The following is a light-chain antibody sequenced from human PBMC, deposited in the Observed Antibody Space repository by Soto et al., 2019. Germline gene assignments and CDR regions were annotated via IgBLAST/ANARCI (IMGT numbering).Light chain of an antibody. CDR2: DVS. V-gene: IGLV2-14*03. CDR1: SSDVGGYNS. Sequence: QSALTQPTSVSGSPGQSITISCTGTSSDVGGYNSVSWYQQHPGKAPKLMIYDVSNRPSGVSNRVSGSKSGNTASLTISGLQAEDEADYYCSSYARRSTLVFGGGTKPTVL. CDR3: SSYARRSTLV. J-gene: IGLJ2*01.